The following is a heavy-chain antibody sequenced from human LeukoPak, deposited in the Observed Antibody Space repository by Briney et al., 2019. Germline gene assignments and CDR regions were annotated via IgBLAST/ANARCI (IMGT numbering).Heavy chain of an antibody. Sequence: GGSLRLSSAASGFTFSSYWMSWVRQAPGKGLEWVANIKQDGSEKYYVDSVKGRSTISRDNAKNSLYLQMNSLRAEDTAVYYCARRRGYYDSSGYYSYWGQGTLVTVSS. CDR2: IKQDGSEK. CDR1: GFTFSSYW. V-gene: IGHV3-7*01. CDR3: ARRRGYYDSSGYYSY. J-gene: IGHJ4*02. D-gene: IGHD3-22*01.